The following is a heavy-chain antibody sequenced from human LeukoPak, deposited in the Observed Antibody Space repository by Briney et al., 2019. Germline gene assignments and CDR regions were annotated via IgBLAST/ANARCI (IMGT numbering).Heavy chain of an antibody. V-gene: IGHV1-24*01. J-gene: IGHJ5*02. CDR1: GYTLTELS. Sequence: ASVKVSCKVSGYTLTELSMHWVRQAPGKGLEWMGGFDPEDGETIYAQKFQGRVTMTEDTSTDTAYMELSSLRSEDTAVYYCATYNRRGHYDYVWGSYRYSPSYWFDPWGQGTLVTVSS. D-gene: IGHD3-16*02. CDR2: FDPEDGET. CDR3: ATYNRRGHYDYVWGSYRYSPSYWFDP.